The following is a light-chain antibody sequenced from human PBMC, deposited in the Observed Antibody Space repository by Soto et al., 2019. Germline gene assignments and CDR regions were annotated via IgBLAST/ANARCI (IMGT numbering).Light chain of an antibody. V-gene: IGLV2-14*01. CDR3: SSYTRSSTYV. CDR1: SSDVGGYNY. CDR2: DVS. J-gene: IGLJ1*01. Sequence: QSDLTQPASVSGFPGQSITISCTGTSSDVGGYNYVSWYRQHPGRAPELMIYDVSNRPSGVSNRFSGSKSGNTASLTISGLQAEDEADYYCSSYTRSSTYVFGNGTKVTVL.